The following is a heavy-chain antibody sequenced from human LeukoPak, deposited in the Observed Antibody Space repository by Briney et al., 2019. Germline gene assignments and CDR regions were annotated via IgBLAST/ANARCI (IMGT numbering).Heavy chain of an antibody. Sequence: GGSLRLSCSASEFTFSSYAMHWVRQAPGKGLEYVSAISSNGGSTYYADSVKGRFTISRDNSKNTLYLQMSSLRAEDTAVYYCVKDLYLSGWSSYFDYWGQGTLVTVSS. V-gene: IGHV3-64D*06. CDR2: ISSNGGST. D-gene: IGHD6-19*01. CDR1: EFTFSSYA. J-gene: IGHJ4*02. CDR3: VKDLYLSGWSSYFDY.